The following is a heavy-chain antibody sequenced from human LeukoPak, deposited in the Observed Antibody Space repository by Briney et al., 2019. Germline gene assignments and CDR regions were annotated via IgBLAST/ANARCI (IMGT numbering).Heavy chain of an antibody. CDR3: AKDGVVRGLGPYYFDS. CDR2: ISYSGGTT. J-gene: IGHJ4*02. V-gene: IGHV3-23*01. CDR1: GFTFSSYA. D-gene: IGHD3-10*01. Sequence: PGRSLRLSCAASGFTFSSYAMHWVRQAPGKGLEWVSTISYSGGTTYHTDSVKGRFTISRDISKNTVYLQMNSLKAEDTAVYYCAKDGVVRGLGPYYFDSWGQGSLVTVSS.